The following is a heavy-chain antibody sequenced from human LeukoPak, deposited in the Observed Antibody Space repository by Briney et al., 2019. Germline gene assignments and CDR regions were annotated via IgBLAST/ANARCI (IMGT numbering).Heavy chain of an antibody. J-gene: IGHJ4*02. V-gene: IGHV3-7*04. CDR3: TRVGYIDEGIDY. Sequence: GGSLRLSCAASGLTFSNYWMDWVRQAPGKGLEWVANIKQDGSEKNYVDSVKGRFTISRDNAKNSLYLQMNSLRAEDTAIYYCTRVGYIDEGIDYWGQGTLVTVSS. D-gene: IGHD5-24*01. CDR2: IKQDGSEK. CDR1: GLTFSNYW.